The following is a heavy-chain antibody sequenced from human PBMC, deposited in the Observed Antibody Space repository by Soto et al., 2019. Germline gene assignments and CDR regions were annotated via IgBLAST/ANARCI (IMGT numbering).Heavy chain of an antibody. CDR3: ARVGMYYYDSSGYLYDY. CDR1: GGSISSGDYY. CDR2: IYYSGST. V-gene: IGHV4-30-4*01. D-gene: IGHD3-22*01. J-gene: IGHJ4*02. Sequence: PSETLSLTCTVSGGSISSGDYYWSWIRQPPGKGLEWIGYIYYSGSTYYNPSLKGRVTISVDTSKNQFSLKLSSVTAADTAVYYCARVGMYYYDSSGYLYDYWGQGTLVTVSS.